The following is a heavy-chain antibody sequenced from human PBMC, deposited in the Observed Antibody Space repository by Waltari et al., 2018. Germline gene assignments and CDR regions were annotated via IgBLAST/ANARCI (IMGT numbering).Heavy chain of an antibody. CDR1: GFHLDVYA. D-gene: IGHD1-26*01. Sequence: EVQLVESGGGLVQPGRSLRLLCGASGFHLDVYAMPWVRQAPGKGLEWVSGISWKSGSIGYADSVKGRFTISRDNAKNSLYLQMNSLRTEDTALYYCAKGHSGSYGLDYWGQGTLVTVSS. CDR3: AKGHSGSYGLDY. J-gene: IGHJ4*02. CDR2: ISWKSGSI. V-gene: IGHV3-9*01.